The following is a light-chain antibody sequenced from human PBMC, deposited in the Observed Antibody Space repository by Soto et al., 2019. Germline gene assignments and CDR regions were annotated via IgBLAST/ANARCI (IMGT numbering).Light chain of an antibody. CDR2: AAS. CDR1: QSIGHS. CDR3: QQNSNTQWT. J-gene: IGKJ1*01. V-gene: IGKV1-39*01. Sequence: DIQMTQSPPSQSASVGDRVTITCRTSQSIGHSLNWYQQKPGKTPKLLIYAASSLQSGVPSRFSGSGSGTDFTLTIGSLQHEDFETYYCQQNSNTQWTLGQGTKVDIK.